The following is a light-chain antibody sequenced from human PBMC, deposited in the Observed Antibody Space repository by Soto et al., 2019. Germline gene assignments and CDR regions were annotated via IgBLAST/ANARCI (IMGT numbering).Light chain of an antibody. V-gene: IGLV2-8*01. CDR3: YSYAGSNILV. J-gene: IGLJ2*01. CDR1: SSDVGGYNY. Sequence: QSALTQPPSASGSPGQSVTISCTGTSSDVGGYNYVSWYQQHPGKAPKLMISEVSKRPSGVPDRFSGSKSGNTASLTVSGLQAEDEADYYCYSYAGSNILVFGGGTQLTAL. CDR2: EVS.